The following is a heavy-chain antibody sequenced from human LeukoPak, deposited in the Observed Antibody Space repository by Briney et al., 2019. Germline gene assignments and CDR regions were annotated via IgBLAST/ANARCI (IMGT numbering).Heavy chain of an antibody. CDR2: IIPIFGTA. V-gene: IGHV1-69*06. CDR3: ARDIITMVRGVRYAFDI. J-gene: IGHJ3*02. CDR1: GGTFSSYA. D-gene: IGHD3-10*01. Sequence: SVKVSCKASGGTFSSYAISWVRQAPGRGLEWMGGIIPIFGTANYAQKFQGRVTITADKSTSTAYMELSSLRSEDTAVYYCARDIITMVRGVRYAFDIWGQGTMVTVSS.